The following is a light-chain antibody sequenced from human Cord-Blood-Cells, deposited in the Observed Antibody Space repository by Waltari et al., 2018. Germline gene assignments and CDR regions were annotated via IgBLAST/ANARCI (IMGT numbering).Light chain of an antibody. V-gene: IGKV1-39*01. J-gene: IGKJ4*01. CDR2: AAS. Sequence: DLQLTQSPSSLPASVGDRVTITCRASQRLSSYLNWYQQKPGKAPKPLFYAASRLQSGVPSRFSGSGSGTDFTLTISSLQAEYFATYYCQQSYSFGGGTKVEIK. CDR1: QRLSSY. CDR3: QQSYS.